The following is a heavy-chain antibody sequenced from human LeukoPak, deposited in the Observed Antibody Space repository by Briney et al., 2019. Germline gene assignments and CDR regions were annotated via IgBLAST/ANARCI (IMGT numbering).Heavy chain of an antibody. CDR1: GFTIAPYT. CDR3: TRDLGTVTSYYFDY. J-gene: IGHJ4*02. V-gene: IGHV3-49*04. D-gene: IGHD4-11*01. CDR2: IRSKAYRGTT. Sequence: GGSLRLSCAASGFTIAPYTMNWVRQAPGKGLEWVGFIRSKAYRGTTEYAASVKGRFTISRDDSKSIAYLQMNSLKTEDTAVYYCTRDLGTVTSYYFDYWGQGTLVTVSS.